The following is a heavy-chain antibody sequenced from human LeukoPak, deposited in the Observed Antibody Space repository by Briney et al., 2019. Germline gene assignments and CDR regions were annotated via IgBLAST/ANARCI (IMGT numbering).Heavy chain of an antibody. CDR1: GGSFSGYY. CDR3: ARQDNGYSIDY. CDR2: IYYSGST. Sequence: PSETLSLTCAVYGGSFSGYYWSWIRQPPGKGLEWIGYIYYSGSTNYNPPLKSRVTISVDTSKNQFSLKLSSVTAADTAVYYCARQDNGYSIDYWGQGTLVTVSS. J-gene: IGHJ4*02. V-gene: IGHV4-59*08. D-gene: IGHD6-13*01.